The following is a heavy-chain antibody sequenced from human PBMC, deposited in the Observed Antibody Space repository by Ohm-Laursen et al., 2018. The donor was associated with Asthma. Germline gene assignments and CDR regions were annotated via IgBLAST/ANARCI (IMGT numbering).Heavy chain of an antibody. J-gene: IGHJ4*02. V-gene: IGHV2-5*01. D-gene: IGHD4-17*01. CDR2: IYWNDDK. CDR1: GFSLSTSGVG. CDR3: AHSRLPTVTVDY. Sequence: STQTLTLTCTFSGFSLSTSGVGVGWIRQPPGKALEWLALIYWNDDKRYSPSLKSRLTITKDTSKNQVVLTMTNMDPVDTATYYCAHSRLPTVTVDYWGQGTLVTVSS.